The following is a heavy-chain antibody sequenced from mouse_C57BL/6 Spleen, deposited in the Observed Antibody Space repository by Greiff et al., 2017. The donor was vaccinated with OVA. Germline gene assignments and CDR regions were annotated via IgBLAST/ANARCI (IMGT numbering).Heavy chain of an antibody. CDR2: ICTRDGSS. Sequence: QVHVKQSGPELVKPGASVKLSCKASGYTFTSYDINWVQQRPGQGLEWIGWICTRDGSSKYNEKFKGQATLTVDTSASTAYMELHSLTSEDSAVYFCARRDEGNPFAYWGQETLVTVSA. D-gene: IGHD2-1*01. J-gene: IGHJ3*01. V-gene: IGHV1-85*01. CDR3: ARRDEGNPFAY. CDR1: GYTFTSYD.